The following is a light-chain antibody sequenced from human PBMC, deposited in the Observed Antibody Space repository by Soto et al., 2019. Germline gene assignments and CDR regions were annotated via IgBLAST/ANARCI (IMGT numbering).Light chain of an antibody. Sequence: DIQLTRSPSFLSACLGDRVTISLQASQDITNYLNWYQQKPGRAPRLLLYDASSLETGVPSRFSGSGSGTDFTLTISSLQPEDVATYYCQHYDHLPITFGQGTRLEIK. CDR1: QDITNY. V-gene: IGKV1-33*01. J-gene: IGKJ5*01. CDR3: QHYDHLPIT. CDR2: DAS.